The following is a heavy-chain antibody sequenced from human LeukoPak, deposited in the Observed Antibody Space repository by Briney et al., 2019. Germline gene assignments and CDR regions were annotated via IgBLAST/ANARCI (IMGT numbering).Heavy chain of an antibody. CDR2: INHSGST. J-gene: IGHJ4*02. CDR1: GGSFSGYY. V-gene: IGHV4-34*01. D-gene: IGHD6-13*01. CDR3: ARVGPRYSSSWYAKYFDY. Sequence: SETLSLTCAVYGGSFSGYYWSWIRQPPGKGLEWIGEINHSGSTNYNPSLKSRVTISVDTSKNQFSLKLSSVTAADTAVYYCARVGPRYSSSWYAKYFDYWGQGTLVTVSS.